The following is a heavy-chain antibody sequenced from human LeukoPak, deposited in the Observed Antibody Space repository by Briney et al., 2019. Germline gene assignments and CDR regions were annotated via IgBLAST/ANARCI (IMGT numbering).Heavy chain of an antibody. CDR2: INHSGGT. V-gene: IGHV4-34*01. CDR1: GGSFSDYS. D-gene: IGHD3-22*01. CDR3: ARDLPPREYDSSVGWFDP. J-gene: IGHJ5*02. Sequence: SETLSLTCAVYGGSFSDYSWSWIRQPPGKGLEWIGEINHSGGTNNNPSLMSRVIMSVDTSKNQFSLKVSSVTAADTAVYYCARDLPPREYDSSVGWFDPWGQGTLVTVSS.